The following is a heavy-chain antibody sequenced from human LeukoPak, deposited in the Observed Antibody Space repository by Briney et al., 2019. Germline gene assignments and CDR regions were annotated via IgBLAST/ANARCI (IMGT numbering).Heavy chain of an antibody. D-gene: IGHD3-22*01. CDR1: GGSFSGYD. J-gene: IGHJ4*02. CDR2: INHSGST. Sequence: SETLSLTCAVYGGSFSGYDWSWIRQPPGKGLEWIGEINHSGSTNYNPALKSRVTISVDTSKNQFSLKLSSVTAADTAVYYCARGYYYDSSGYYYEPRRPGPNFDYWGQGTLVTVSS. CDR3: ARGYYYDSSGYYYEPRRPGPNFDY. V-gene: IGHV4-34*01.